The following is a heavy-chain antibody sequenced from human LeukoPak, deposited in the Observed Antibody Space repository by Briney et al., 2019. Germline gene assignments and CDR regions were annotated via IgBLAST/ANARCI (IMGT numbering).Heavy chain of an antibody. CDR1: GFSFSNAW. CDR3: AGYSSSWYYYYMDV. J-gene: IGHJ6*03. V-gene: IGHV3-23*01. CDR2: ISGSGGST. D-gene: IGHD6-13*01. Sequence: GGSLRLSCAASGFSFSNAWMSWVRQAPGKGLEWVSAISGSGGSTYYADSVKGGFTISRDNSKNTLYLQMNSLRAEDTAVYYCAGYSSSWYYYYMDVWGKGTTVTVSS.